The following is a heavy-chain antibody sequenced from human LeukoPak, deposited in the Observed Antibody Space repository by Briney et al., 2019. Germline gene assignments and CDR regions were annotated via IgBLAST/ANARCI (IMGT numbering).Heavy chain of an antibody. CDR3: ARGRGVVVPAAMRFDY. V-gene: IGHV1-3*01. CDR2: INAGNGNT. J-gene: IGHJ4*02. Sequence: ASVKVSCKASGYTFTSYAMHWVRQAPGQRLEWMGWINAGNGNTKYSQKFQGRVTITRDTSASTAYKELSSLRSEDTAVYYCARGRGVVVPAAMRFDYWGQGTLVTVSS. D-gene: IGHD2-2*01. CDR1: GYTFTSYA.